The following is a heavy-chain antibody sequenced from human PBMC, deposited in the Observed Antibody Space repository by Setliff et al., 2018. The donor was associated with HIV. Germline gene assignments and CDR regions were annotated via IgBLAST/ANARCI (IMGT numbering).Heavy chain of an antibody. V-gene: IGHV3-15*01. CDR3: TTELPGSSWYGVDYYSMDV. CDR2: IKSKTDGGTT. CDR1: GFSFRTYW. D-gene: IGHD6-13*01. J-gene: IGHJ6*03. Sequence: GGSLRLSCAASGFSFRTYWMSWVRQAPGKGPEWVGRIKSKTDGGTTDYAAPVKGRFTISRDDSKNTLYLQMNSLKTEDTAVYYCTTELPGSSWYGVDYYSMDVWGNGTTVTVSS.